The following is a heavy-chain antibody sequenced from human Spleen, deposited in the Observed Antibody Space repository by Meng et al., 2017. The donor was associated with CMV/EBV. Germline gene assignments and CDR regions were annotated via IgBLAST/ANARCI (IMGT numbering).Heavy chain of an antibody. CDR3: ARDNLMITFGGVDKTHWFDP. Sequence: SETLSLTCAVYGGSFSGYYWSWIRQPPGKGLEWIGEINHSGSTNYNPSLKSRVTISVDTSKNQFSLKLSSVTAADTAVYYCARDNLMITFGGVDKTHWFDPWGQGTLVTVSS. V-gene: IGHV4-34*01. J-gene: IGHJ5*02. D-gene: IGHD3-16*01. CDR2: INHSGST. CDR1: GGSFSGYY.